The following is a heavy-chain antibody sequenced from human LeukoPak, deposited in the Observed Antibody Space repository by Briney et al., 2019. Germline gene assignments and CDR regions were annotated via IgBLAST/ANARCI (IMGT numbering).Heavy chain of an antibody. V-gene: IGHV3-23*01. D-gene: IGHD3-22*01. CDR3: AKVSGYYVDYMDV. CDR2: FTGGGIT. Sequence: PGGSLRLSCGASGFTFSSYSLSWVRQSPGKGLEWVSTFTGGGITYYADSVKGRFTISRDNSKNMLFLQMDSLRAEDTATYYCAKVSGYYVDYMDVWGKGTTVTVS. J-gene: IGHJ6*03. CDR1: GFTFSSYS.